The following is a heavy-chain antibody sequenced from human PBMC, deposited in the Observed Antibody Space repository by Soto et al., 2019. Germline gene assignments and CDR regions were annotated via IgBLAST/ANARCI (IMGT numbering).Heavy chain of an antibody. CDR2: INAGSGHA. Sequence: QVQLVQSGTEVKKPGASVKVSCKASGYNFAVHSIHWVRQAPGQRFEWMGWINAGSGHAKYSQNFQGRLTLTTDPSATTVYMELSNLRSEDTALYFCARGIRWSGVDDYGADYFEYWGQGALVTVSS. V-gene: IGHV1-3*01. D-gene: IGHD4-17*01. CDR3: ARGIRWSGVDDYGADYFEY. CDR1: GYNFAVHS. J-gene: IGHJ4*02.